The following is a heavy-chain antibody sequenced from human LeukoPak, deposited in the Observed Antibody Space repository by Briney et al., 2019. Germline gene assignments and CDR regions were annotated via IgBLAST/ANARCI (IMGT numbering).Heavy chain of an antibody. CDR3: ARGPSGYHNT. J-gene: IGHJ4*02. D-gene: IGHD5-12*01. V-gene: IGHV3-48*01. CDR2: ISSSSSTI. CDR1: GFTFSGYR. Sequence: PGGSLRLSCAASGFTFSGYRMNWVRQAPGKGLEWVSYISSSSSTIYYADSVKGRFTISRDNAKNSLYLQMNSLRAEDTAVYYCARGPSGYHNTGGQGTLVTVSS.